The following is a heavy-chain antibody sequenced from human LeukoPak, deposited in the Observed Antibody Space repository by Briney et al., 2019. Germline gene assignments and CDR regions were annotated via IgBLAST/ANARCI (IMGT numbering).Heavy chain of an antibody. CDR1: GGSIRSSDYY. CDR3: ARESDTAMVTAY. CDR2: IYYSGNT. J-gene: IGHJ4*02. Sequence: SETLSLTCTVSGGSIRSSDYYWGWIRQPPGKGLEWIESIYYSGNTYYNPSLKGRVTISVDTSRNQFSLKLSSVTAADTAVYYCARESDTAMVTAYWGQGTLVTVSS. V-gene: IGHV4-39*07. D-gene: IGHD5-18*01.